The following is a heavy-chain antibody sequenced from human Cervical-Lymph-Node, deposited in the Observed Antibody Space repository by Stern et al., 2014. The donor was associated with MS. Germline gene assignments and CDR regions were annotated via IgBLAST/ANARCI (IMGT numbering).Heavy chain of an antibody. CDR3: ARLGGVSSYGMDV. J-gene: IGHJ6*02. Sequence: EVQLEESGGGLVKPGGSLRLSCAASGFTFSSYSMNWVRQAPGKGLEWVSSISSSSSYIYYADSVKGGFTISRDNAKNSLYLQMNSLRAEDTAVYYCARLGGVSSYGMDVWGQGTTVTVSS. D-gene: IGHD3-16*01. V-gene: IGHV3-21*01. CDR1: GFTFSSYS. CDR2: ISSSSSYI.